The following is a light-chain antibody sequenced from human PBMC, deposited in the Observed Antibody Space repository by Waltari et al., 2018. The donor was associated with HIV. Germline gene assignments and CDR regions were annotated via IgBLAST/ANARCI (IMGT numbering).Light chain of an antibody. CDR2: RNN. V-gene: IGLV1-47*01. CDR1: NSNIGPNS. J-gene: IGLJ3*02. CDR3: ATWDDSLIWV. Sequence: QPVLPQPPSASGTPGHGVTISCSGSNSNIGPNSVYWYQPLPGMAPKLLIYRNNRRPSGIPDRFSGSRSGTSASLAISGLRSEDEADYYCATWDDSLIWVFGGGTKLTVL.